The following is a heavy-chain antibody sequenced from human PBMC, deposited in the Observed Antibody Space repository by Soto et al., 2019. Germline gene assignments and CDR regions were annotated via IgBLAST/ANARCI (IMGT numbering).Heavy chain of an antibody. D-gene: IGHD1-26*01. Sequence: QLVESGGSVVRPGGSLRLSCAASGFTFDDYAMNWVRQAPGTGLEWVSGINWNSAIIAYADSVKGRFTISRDSAQSSLYLQLNSLTAEDTAFNHCAKAGLSLLLPSSFDSWGQGTLVTVSS. J-gene: IGHJ4*02. CDR1: GFTFDDYA. V-gene: IGHV3-20*01. CDR3: AKAGLSLLLPSSFDS. CDR2: INWNSAII.